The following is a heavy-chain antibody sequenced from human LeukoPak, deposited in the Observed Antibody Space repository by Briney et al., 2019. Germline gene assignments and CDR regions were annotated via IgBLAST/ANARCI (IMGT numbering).Heavy chain of an antibody. CDR1: GFTFSSHN. D-gene: IGHD2-2*01. Sequence: GGSLRLSCAASGFTFSSHNMNWVRQAPGKGLEWVSYISSGSTTIYQADSVKGRFTISRDNAKNSLHLQMNSLRAEDTAVYYCARALSYCSSTSCSLYYYYYYMDAWGKGTTVTVSS. CDR3: ARALSYCSSTSCSLYYYYYYMDA. J-gene: IGHJ6*03. CDR2: ISSGSTTI. V-gene: IGHV3-48*01.